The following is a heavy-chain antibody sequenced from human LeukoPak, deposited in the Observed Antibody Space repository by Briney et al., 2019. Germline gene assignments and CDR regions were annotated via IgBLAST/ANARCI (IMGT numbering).Heavy chain of an antibody. CDR3: ARGHYYGSGIYFYSYYYSMDV. J-gene: IGHJ6*03. D-gene: IGHD3-10*01. CDR1: GFTFSSYA. CDR2: AAYDGSHK. Sequence: GRSQRLSCAASGFTFSSYALHWVRQAPGKGLEWVAVAAYDGSHKYYAESVKGRFTISRDNSKNTLYLQMNSLRPEDTAVYYCARGHYYGSGIYFYSYYYSMDVWGKGTTVTVSS. V-gene: IGHV3-30*04.